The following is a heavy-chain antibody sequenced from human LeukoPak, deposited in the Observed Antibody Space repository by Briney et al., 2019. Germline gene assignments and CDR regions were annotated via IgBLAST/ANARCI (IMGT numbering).Heavy chain of an antibody. CDR2: MNPNSGNT. Sequence: ASVKVSCKASGYTFTSYDINWVRQATGQGLEWMGWMNPNSGNTGYAQKFQGRVTMTRNTSISTAYMALSSPRSEDTAVYYCARGSRNFGVVPWSYGMDVWGQGTTVTVSS. D-gene: IGHD3-3*01. V-gene: IGHV1-8*01. CDR3: ARGSRNFGVVPWSYGMDV. J-gene: IGHJ6*02. CDR1: GYTFTSYD.